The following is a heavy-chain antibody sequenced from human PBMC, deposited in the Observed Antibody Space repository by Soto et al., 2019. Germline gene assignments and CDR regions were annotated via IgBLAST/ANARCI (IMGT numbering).Heavy chain of an antibody. D-gene: IGHD2-15*01. J-gene: IGHJ4*02. CDR1: GFTFSSYW. Sequence: EVQLLESGGGLVQPGGSLRLSCAASGFTFSSYWMSWVRQAPGKGLEWVANIKQDGSEKYYVDSVKGRFTISRDNAKNSLYLQMNSLRAEDTAVYYCARDYCSGGSCSNSTLFDYWGQGTLVTVSS. V-gene: IGHV3-7*03. CDR2: IKQDGSEK. CDR3: ARDYCSGGSCSNSTLFDY.